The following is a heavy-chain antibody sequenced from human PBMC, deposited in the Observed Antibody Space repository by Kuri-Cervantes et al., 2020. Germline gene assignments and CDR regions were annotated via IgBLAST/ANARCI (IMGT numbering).Heavy chain of an antibody. CDR1: GFTFSSYS. CDR2: ISSSSSYI. D-gene: IGHD3-10*01. CDR3: ARLKTSGSGSYYHYYYYYGMDV. Sequence: LSLTCAASGFTFSSYSMNWVRQAPGKGLEWVSSISSSSSYIYYADSVKGRFTISRDNAKNSLYLQMNSLRSDDTAVYYCARLKTSGSGSYYHYYYYYGMDVWGQGTTVTVSS. J-gene: IGHJ6*02. V-gene: IGHV3-21*04.